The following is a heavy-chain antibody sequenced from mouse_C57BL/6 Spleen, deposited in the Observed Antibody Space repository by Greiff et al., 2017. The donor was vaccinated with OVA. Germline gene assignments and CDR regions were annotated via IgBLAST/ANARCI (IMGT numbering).Heavy chain of an antibody. CDR3: ARLASHDYGFAY. D-gene: IGHD2-4*01. CDR1: GYAFTNYL. J-gene: IGHJ3*01. CDR2: INPGSGGT. V-gene: IGHV1-54*01. Sequence: VQLQESGAELVRPGTSVKVSCKASGYAFTNYLIEWVKQRPGQGLEWIGVINPGSGGTNYNEKFKGKATLTADKSSSTAYMQLSSLTSEDSAVYFCARLASHDYGFAYWGQGTLVTVSA.